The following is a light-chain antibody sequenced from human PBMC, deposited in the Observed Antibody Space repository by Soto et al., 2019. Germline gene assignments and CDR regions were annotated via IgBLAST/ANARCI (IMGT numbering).Light chain of an antibody. CDR1: SSDVGGFEY. V-gene: IGLV2-14*01. CDR3: GSITRSSTSV. Sequence: QSVLSQPASVSGSPGQSITISCTGTSSDVGGFEYVSWYQHQPGKAPKLIIYDVTKRPSGVSNRFSGSKSGNTASLTISGIHAEEEGDYYCGSITRSSTSVFETGTKVTVL. CDR2: DVT. J-gene: IGLJ1*01.